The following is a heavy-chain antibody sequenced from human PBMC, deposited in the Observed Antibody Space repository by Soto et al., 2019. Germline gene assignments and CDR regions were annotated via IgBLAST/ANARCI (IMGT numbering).Heavy chain of an antibody. CDR2: VSYDGSKQ. Sequence: QVQLVESGGGVVQPGRSLRLSCAASGFAFSSYAMHWVRQAPGKGLEWVAFVSYDGSKQHYADSMKGRFTISRDNSRNTLDLQMNSLRVEDTAVYYCARAPYTAMIPYWGQGTLVTVSS. CDR1: GFAFSSYA. D-gene: IGHD3-16*01. J-gene: IGHJ4*02. CDR3: ARAPYTAMIPY. V-gene: IGHV3-30-3*01.